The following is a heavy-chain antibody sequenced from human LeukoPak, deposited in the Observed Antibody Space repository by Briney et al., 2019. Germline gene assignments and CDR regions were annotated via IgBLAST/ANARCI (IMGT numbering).Heavy chain of an antibody. CDR3: ARDGDGYTY. D-gene: IGHD5-24*01. CDR1: GYTLTAYY. Sequence: ASVKVSCRASGYTLTAYYIHWVRPAPGQGLEWMGWINPNSGGTTYAQKFQGRVTMAKDTSISTAYMDLSSLRSDDTAVYYCARDGDGYTYWGQGTLVTVSS. V-gene: IGHV1-2*02. J-gene: IGHJ4*02. CDR2: INPNSGGT.